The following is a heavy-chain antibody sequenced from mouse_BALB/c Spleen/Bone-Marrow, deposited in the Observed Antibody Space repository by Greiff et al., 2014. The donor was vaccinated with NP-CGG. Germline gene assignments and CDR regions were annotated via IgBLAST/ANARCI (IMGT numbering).Heavy chain of an antibody. Sequence: QVQLQQSGAELVKPGASVKLSCKASGYTFTSYYMYGVKQRPGQGLEWIGEINPSNGGTNFNEKFKNKATLTVDKSSSTAYMQLSSLIFEDSAVYYCTRSNGNWFAYWGQGTLVTVSA. CDR3: TRSNGNWFAY. J-gene: IGHJ3*01. V-gene: IGHV1S81*02. D-gene: IGHD2-1*01. CDR2: INPSNGGT. CDR1: GYTFTSYY.